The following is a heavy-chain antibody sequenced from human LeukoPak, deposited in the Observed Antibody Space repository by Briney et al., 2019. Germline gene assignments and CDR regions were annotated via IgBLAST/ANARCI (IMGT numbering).Heavy chain of an antibody. CDR1: GFTFDDYA. V-gene: IGHV3-9*01. CDR3: AKGSATYYYYYMDV. J-gene: IGHJ6*03. CDR2: ISWNSGSI. Sequence: AGGSLRLPCAASGFTFDDYAMHWVRQAPGKGLEWVSGISWNSGSIGYADSVKGRFTISRDNAKNSLYLQMNSLRAEDTALYYCAKGSATYYYYYMDVWGKGTTVTVSS.